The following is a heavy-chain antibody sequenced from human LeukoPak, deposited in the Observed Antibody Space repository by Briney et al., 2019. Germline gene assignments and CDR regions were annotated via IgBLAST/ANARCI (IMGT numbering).Heavy chain of an antibody. CDR2: ISYDGTYN. J-gene: IGHJ4*02. CDR3: ARKAVPGTAAAGTDY. CDR1: GFTFSSYA. Sequence: SGGSLRLSCAASGFTFSSYAMHWVRQAPGKGLEWVAVISYDGTYNFYADSVKGRFTISRDNSKNTLYLRVNSLRPEDTAVYYCARKAVPGTAAAGTDYWGQGTLVTVSS. V-gene: IGHV3-30*01. D-gene: IGHD6-13*01.